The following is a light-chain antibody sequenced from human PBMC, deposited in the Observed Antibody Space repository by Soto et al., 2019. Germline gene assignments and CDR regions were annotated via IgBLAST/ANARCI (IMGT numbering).Light chain of an antibody. J-gene: IGLJ2*01. Sequence: QSALTQPPSASGSPGQSVTMSCTGTSSDVGGYNYVSWYQQHPGKGPKLMIYEVTKRPSGVPDRFSGSKSGNTASLTVSGLQSEDEDEYYCSSPGGANNLIFGGGTKLTVL. CDR1: SSDVGGYNY. CDR2: EVT. V-gene: IGLV2-8*01. CDR3: SSPGGANNLI.